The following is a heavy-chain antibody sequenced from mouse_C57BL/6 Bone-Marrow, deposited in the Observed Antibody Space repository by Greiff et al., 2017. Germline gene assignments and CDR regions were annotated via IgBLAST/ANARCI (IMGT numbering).Heavy chain of an antibody. V-gene: IGHV1-15*01. CDR1: GYTFTDYE. CDR2: IDPETGGT. Sequence: QVQLQQSGAELVRPGASVTLSCKASGYTFTDYEMHWVKQTPVHGLEWIGAIDPETGGTAYNQKFKGKAILTADKSSSTAYMELRSLTSEDSAVYYCTRRGNRTGTLFDYWGQGTTRTVAS. J-gene: IGHJ2*01. D-gene: IGHD4-1*01. CDR3: TRRGNRTGTLFDY.